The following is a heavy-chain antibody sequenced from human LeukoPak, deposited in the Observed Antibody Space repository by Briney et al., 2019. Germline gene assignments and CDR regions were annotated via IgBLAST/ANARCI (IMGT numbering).Heavy chain of an antibody. Sequence: GGSLRLSFAASGFTFDDYAMHWVRQAPGKGLEWVSGISWNSGSIGYADSVKGRFTISRDNAKNSLYLQMNSLRAEDTALYYCAKDGDSSGWAISSYFDYWGQGTLVTVSS. CDR3: AKDGDSSGWAISSYFDY. V-gene: IGHV3-9*01. CDR1: GFTFDDYA. D-gene: IGHD6-19*01. J-gene: IGHJ4*02. CDR2: ISWNSGSI.